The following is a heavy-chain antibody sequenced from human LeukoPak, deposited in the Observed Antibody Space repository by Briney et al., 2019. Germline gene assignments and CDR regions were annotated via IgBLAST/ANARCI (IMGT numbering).Heavy chain of an antibody. Sequence: ASVKVSCKASGDTFTGYYMHWVRQAPGQGLEWMGWINPYSGGTNYAQKFQGRVTMTRDMSISTAYMELSRLRSDDTAVYYCARGAVVVAATLVWYFDYWGQGTLVTVSS. J-gene: IGHJ4*02. CDR3: ARGAVVVAATLVWYFDY. D-gene: IGHD2-15*01. CDR1: GDTFTGYY. V-gene: IGHV1-2*02. CDR2: INPYSGGT.